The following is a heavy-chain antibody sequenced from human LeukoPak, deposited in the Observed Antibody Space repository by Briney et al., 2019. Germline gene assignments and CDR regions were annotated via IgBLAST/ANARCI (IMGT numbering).Heavy chain of an antibody. Sequence: PGGSLRLSCADSGFTLSTYAMNWVRQAPGKGLEWDSGISAGGGSTYYADSVKGRCTISRDNSKNTLYLQMNSLTVEDTAVYYCAKSPRSAADNWFDPWGQGTLVTVSS. CDR3: AKSPRSAADNWFDP. CDR2: ISAGGGST. D-gene: IGHD6-13*01. CDR1: GFTLSTYA. V-gene: IGHV3-23*01. J-gene: IGHJ5*02.